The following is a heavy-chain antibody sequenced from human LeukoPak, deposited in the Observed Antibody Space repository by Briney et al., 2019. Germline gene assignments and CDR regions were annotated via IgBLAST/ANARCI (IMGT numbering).Heavy chain of an antibody. CDR1: GGSISSYY. CDR3: ARFRRVPAAYYFDY. D-gene: IGHD2-2*01. J-gene: IGHJ4*02. CDR2: IYYSGST. Sequence: SETLSLTCTVSGGSISSYYWSWIRQPPGKGLEWIGYIYYSGSTNYNPSLKSRVTISVDTSKNRFSLKLSSVTAADTAVYYCARFRRVPAAYYFDYWGQGTLVTVSS. V-gene: IGHV4-59*01.